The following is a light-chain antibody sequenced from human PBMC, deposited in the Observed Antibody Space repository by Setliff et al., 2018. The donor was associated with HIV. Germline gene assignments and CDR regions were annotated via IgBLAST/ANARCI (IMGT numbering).Light chain of an antibody. V-gene: IGLV1-51*01. CDR2: DNN. CDR1: SSSIAHFY. Sequence: AQPPSVSAAPGQQVTISCSGISSSIAHFYISWYQQLPGSAPKLLIYDNNKRPSGTPDRFSASRSGTSATLGITGLQTADEADYYCGTWDTSLTAAVFGGGTKVTVL. J-gene: IGLJ2*01. CDR3: GTWDTSLTAAV.